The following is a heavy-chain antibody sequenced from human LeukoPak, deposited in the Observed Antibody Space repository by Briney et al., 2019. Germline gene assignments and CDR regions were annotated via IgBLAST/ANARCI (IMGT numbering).Heavy chain of an antibody. CDR1: GFTVTKTY. D-gene: IGHD5-18*01. Sequence: GGSLRLSCAVSGFTVTKTYMSWVRQAPGRGLEWVSIIYKSGSTYYADSVKGRFTISRDNSKNTLYLQMNSLRAEDTAVYYCARDVDTAMVLSAFDIWGQGTMVTVSS. V-gene: IGHV3-53*01. J-gene: IGHJ3*02. CDR2: IYKSGST. CDR3: ARDVDTAMVLSAFDI.